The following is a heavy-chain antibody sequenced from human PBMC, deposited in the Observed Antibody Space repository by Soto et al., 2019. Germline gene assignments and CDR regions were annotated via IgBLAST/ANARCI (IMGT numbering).Heavy chain of an antibody. CDR3: ARDNSSAHFDD. D-gene: IGHD6-6*01. CDR2: ISWDGVSA. V-gene: IGHV3-43*01. CDR1: GFTFAAYT. J-gene: IGHJ4*02. Sequence: HPGGSLRLSCAASGFTFAAYTMHWVRQAPGKGLEWVSLISWDGVSAYYADSVKGRFTISRDNSKSSLYLQMNSLRTEDTALYYCARDNSSAHFDDWGQGTLVTVSS.